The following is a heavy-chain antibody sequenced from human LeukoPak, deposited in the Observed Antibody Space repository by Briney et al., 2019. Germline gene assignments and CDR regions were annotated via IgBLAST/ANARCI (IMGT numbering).Heavy chain of an antibody. D-gene: IGHD6-19*01. CDR1: GYTFTRYA. J-gene: IGHJ4*02. CDR3: AIDQPVAGVSNFDS. CDR2: INPNTGNP. V-gene: IGHV7-4-1*02. Sequence: ASVKVSCKASGYTFTRYAMNWLRQAPGQGLEWMGWINPNTGNPTYAQAFTGRFVFSLDTSVSTAYLQISSLNTEDAAVYYCAIDQPVAGVSNFDSWGQGTLVTVSS.